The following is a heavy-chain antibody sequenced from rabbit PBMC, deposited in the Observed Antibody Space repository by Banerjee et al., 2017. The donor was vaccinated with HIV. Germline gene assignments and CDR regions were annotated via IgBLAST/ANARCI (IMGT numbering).Heavy chain of an antibody. D-gene: IGHD8-1*01. Sequence: QSLEESGGDLVKPGASLTLTCTASGFSFSSGYDMYWVRQAPGKGLEWIAYIYAGSSGSTYYASWAKGRFTISKTSSTTVTLQMTSLTAADTATYFCARDKAGGGYYPKLWGPGTLVTVS. V-gene: IGHV1S40*01. CDR1: GFSFSSGYD. CDR2: IYAGSSGST. CDR3: ARDKAGGGYYPKL. J-gene: IGHJ4*01.